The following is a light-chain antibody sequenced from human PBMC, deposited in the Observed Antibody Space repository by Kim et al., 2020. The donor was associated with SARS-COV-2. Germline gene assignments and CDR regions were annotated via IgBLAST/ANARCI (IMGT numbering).Light chain of an antibody. V-gene: IGLV3-21*04. CDR1: NIRLKT. Sequence: APGETARIPCGRFNIRLKTLHWYQQRPGQAPVVVIKYDIDRPSGTPDRFSGSNAGDTATLTISRVEAGDAADYYCQVWDTSSDQGVFGGGTQLTVL. J-gene: IGLJ3*02. CDR2: YDI. CDR3: QVWDTSSDQGV.